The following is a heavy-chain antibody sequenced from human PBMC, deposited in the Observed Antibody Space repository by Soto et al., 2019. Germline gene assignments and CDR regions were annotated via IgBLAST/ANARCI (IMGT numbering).Heavy chain of an antibody. V-gene: IGHV3-23*01. Sequence: PEGSLRRSCAASGCTFSSYAMSWFRQAPGKGLEWVSAISGSGGSTYYADSVKGRFTISRDNSKNTLYLQMNSLRAEDTAVYYCAKSGDFWSGTGDIWGQGTMVTVSS. D-gene: IGHD3-3*01. J-gene: IGHJ3*02. CDR3: AKSGDFWSGTGDI. CDR2: ISGSGGST. CDR1: GCTFSSYA.